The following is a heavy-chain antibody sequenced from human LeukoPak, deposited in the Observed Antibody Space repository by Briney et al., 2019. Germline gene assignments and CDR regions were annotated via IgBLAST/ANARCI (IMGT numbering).Heavy chain of an antibody. D-gene: IGHD6-19*01. V-gene: IGHV1-18*01. CDR2: ISAYNGNT. CDR1: GYTFTSYG. Sequence: ASVKVSCKASGYTFTSYGISWVRQAPGQGLEWMGWISAYNGNTNYAQKLQGRVTMTTDTSTSTAYMELRSLRSDDTAVYYCARDGSIQYGWLVRFDYWGQGTLVTVSS. CDR3: ARDGSIQYGWLVRFDY. J-gene: IGHJ4*02.